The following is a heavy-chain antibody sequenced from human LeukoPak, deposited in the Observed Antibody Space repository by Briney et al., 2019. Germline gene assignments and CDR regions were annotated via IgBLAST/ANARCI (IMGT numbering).Heavy chain of an antibody. J-gene: IGHJ4*02. CDR3: ARDDCSTTPCYAY. CDR2: ISYDGSNK. D-gene: IGHD2-2*01. CDR1: GFTFSSYA. V-gene: IGHV3-30-3*01. Sequence: GGSLRLSCAASGFTFSSYAMHWVRQAPGKGLEWVAVISYDGSNKYYADSVKGRFTISRDISKNTVYLQMNGLKAEDTAVYYCARDDCSTTPCYAYWGQGTLVTVSS.